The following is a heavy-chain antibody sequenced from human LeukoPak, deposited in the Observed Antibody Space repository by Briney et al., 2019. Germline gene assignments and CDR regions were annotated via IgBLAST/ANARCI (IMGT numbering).Heavy chain of an antibody. CDR3: ARRFSGWSSHWFDP. Sequence: GGSLRLSCEASTFTFSTFDMNWVRQAPGKGLEWVSYISSSGSTMYYADSVKGRFTIYRDNTKKSLYLQMYSLRAEDTAIYYCARRFSGWSSHWFDPWGQGTLVTVSS. D-gene: IGHD6-19*01. CDR2: ISSSGSTM. V-gene: IGHV3-48*03. J-gene: IGHJ5*02. CDR1: TFTFSTFD.